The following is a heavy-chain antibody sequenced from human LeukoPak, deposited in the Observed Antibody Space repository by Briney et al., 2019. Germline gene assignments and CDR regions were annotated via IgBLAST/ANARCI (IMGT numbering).Heavy chain of an antibody. D-gene: IGHD5-18*01. V-gene: IGHV3-7*01. CDR3: ARHLSGVTGYTYGRGIDY. CDR2: IKKDGSEK. CDR1: GFTFSSYW. Sequence: GGSLRLSCAASGFTFSSYWMSWVRQAPGKGREWVANIKKDGSEKDSVDSVKGRFTISRDNAKTSLYLQMNTLRAEDTAVYYCARHLSGVTGYTYGRGIDYWGQGTLVTVSS. J-gene: IGHJ4*02.